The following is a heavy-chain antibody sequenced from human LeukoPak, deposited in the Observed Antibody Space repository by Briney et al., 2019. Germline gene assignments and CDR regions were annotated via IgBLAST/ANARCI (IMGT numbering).Heavy chain of an antibody. J-gene: IGHJ6*02. CDR2: IYYSGST. D-gene: IGHD2-15*01. CDR3: ARLVAADGMDV. Sequence: KPSETLSLTCAVYGGSFSGYYWSWIRQPPGKGLEWIGSIYYSGSTYYNPSLKSRVTISVDTSKNQFSLKLSSVTAADTAVYYCARLVAADGMDVWGQGTTVTVSS. V-gene: IGHV4-34*01. CDR1: GGSFSGYY.